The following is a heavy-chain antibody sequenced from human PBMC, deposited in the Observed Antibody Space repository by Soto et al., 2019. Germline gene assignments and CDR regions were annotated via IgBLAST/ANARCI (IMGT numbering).Heavy chain of an antibody. V-gene: IGHV1-18*04. CDR2: ISAYNGNT. J-gene: IGHJ4*02. CDR3: SRDWRIAARPPDDY. Sequence: QVQLVQSGAEVKKPGASVKVSCKASGYTFTSYGISWGRQAPGQGLEWIGWISAYNGNTNYAQKLQGRVTMTTDTSTSTAYMELRSLRSDDTAVYYCSRDWRIAARPPDDYWGQGTLVTVSS. CDR1: GYTFTSYG. D-gene: IGHD6-6*01.